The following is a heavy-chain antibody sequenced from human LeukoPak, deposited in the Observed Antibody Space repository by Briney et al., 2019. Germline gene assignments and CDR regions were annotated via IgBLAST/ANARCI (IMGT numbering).Heavy chain of an antibody. Sequence: GGSLRLSCAASGFTFSSYAMHWVRQAPGKGLEYVSAISSNGVSTYYANSVKGRFTISRDNSKNTLYLQMGSLRAEDMAVYYCASSYSSSWYDYWGQGTLVTVSS. CDR2: ISSNGVST. V-gene: IGHV3-64*01. CDR3: ASSYSSSWYDY. J-gene: IGHJ4*02. D-gene: IGHD6-13*01. CDR1: GFTFSSYA.